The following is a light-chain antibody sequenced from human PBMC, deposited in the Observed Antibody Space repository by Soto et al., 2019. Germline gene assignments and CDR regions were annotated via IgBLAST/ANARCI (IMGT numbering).Light chain of an antibody. CDR1: QRIGKSY. Sequence: VLTQSPGTVPLSPGESATLSCRASQRIGKSYLAWFQHKPGQAPRLLLYGASTRATGIPDRFRGSGSGTDFTLTVSRLESEDFAVYYCQQYAESPLTFGGGTKVEIK. CDR3: QQYAESPLT. V-gene: IGKV3-20*01. J-gene: IGKJ4*01. CDR2: GAS.